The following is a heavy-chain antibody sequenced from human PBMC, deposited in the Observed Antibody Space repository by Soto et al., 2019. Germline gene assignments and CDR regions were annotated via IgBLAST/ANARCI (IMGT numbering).Heavy chain of an antibody. CDR3: ARAKVWNAGFFAINPFDP. Sequence: EVQLVQSGAEVKKPGESLKISCKGSGYSFTNYWIGWVRQMPGKGLEWMGTIYLGDSDTRYSPSFQGRVTISADKSISAAYLQWGSLKASDTAMYYCARAKVWNAGFFAINPFDPWGQGTLVTVSS. CDR1: GYSFTNYW. D-gene: IGHD1-1*01. CDR2: IYLGDSDT. V-gene: IGHV5-51*01. J-gene: IGHJ5*02.